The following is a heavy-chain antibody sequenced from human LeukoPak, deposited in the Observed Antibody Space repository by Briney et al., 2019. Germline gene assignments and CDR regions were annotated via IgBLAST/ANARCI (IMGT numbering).Heavy chain of an antibody. J-gene: IGHJ4*02. Sequence: GGSLRLSCAASGFTFSHYAMSWVRQAPGKGLEWVSAISGSGGSTYYADSVKGRYTISRDNSKNTLYLQMNSLRAEDTAVYYCGKDLTYYYDSSGPDYWGQGTLVTVSS. V-gene: IGHV3-23*01. CDR1: GFTFSHYA. D-gene: IGHD3-22*01. CDR3: GKDLTYYYDSSGPDY. CDR2: ISGSGGST.